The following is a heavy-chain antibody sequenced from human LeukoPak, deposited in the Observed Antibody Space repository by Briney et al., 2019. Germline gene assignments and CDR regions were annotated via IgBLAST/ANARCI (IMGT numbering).Heavy chain of an antibody. V-gene: IGHV4-30-4*08. CDR1: GGSISSGDYY. D-gene: IGHD6-19*01. CDR3: ARDGYSSGWPGNAFDI. CDR2: IYYSGST. Sequence: SQTLSLTCTVSGGSISSGDYYWSWIRQPPGKGLEWIGYIYYSGSTYYNPSLKSRVTISVDTSKNHFSLKLSSVTAADTAVYYCARDGYSSGWPGNAFDIWGQGTMVTVSS. J-gene: IGHJ3*02.